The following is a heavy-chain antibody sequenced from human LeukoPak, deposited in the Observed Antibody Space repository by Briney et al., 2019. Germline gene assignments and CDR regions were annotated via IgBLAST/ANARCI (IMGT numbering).Heavy chain of an antibody. J-gene: IGHJ4*02. Sequence: KPSETLSLXCTVSGGSTSSYYWSWIRLPPGKGLEWIGYIYYSGSTNYNPSLKSRVTISVDTSKNQFSLKLSSVTAADTAVYYCARDFLFWGQGTLVTVSS. CDR2: IYYSGST. CDR1: GGSTSSYY. CDR3: ARDFLF. V-gene: IGHV4-59*01.